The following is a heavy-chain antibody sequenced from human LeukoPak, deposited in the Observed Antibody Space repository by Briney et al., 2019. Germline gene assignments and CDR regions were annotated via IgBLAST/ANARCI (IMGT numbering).Heavy chain of an antibody. CDR3: ARSSEGRYYYDSSGYSYYYYYMDV. D-gene: IGHD3-22*01. Sequence: SETLSLTCTVSGGSISSSSYYWGWIRQPPGKELEWIGSIYYSGSTYYNPSLKSRVTISVDTSKNQFSLKLSSVTAADTAVYYCARSSEGRYYYDSSGYSYYYYYMDVWGKGTTVTISS. J-gene: IGHJ6*03. CDR1: GGSISSSSYY. V-gene: IGHV4-39*07. CDR2: IYYSGST.